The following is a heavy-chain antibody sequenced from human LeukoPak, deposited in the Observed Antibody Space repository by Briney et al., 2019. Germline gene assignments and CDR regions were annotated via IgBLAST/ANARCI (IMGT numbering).Heavy chain of an antibody. J-gene: IGHJ4*02. CDR3: ARPSSTDYV. D-gene: IGHD2-2*01. V-gene: IGHV1-2*02. CDR1: GYTFTGYY. CDR2: LNPKSGDT. Sequence: GASVKVSCKASGYTFTGYYIHWVRQAPGQGLEWMGWLNPKSGDTNYAQKFQGRVTVTRDTSISTAYMELSRLRSDDTAVYYCARPSSTDYVWGQGTQVIVSS.